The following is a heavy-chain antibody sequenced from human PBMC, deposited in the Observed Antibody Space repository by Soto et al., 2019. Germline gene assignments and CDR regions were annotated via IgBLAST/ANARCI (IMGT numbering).Heavy chain of an antibody. CDR2: INHSGST. J-gene: IGHJ6*03. Sequence: QVQLQQWGAGLLKPSETLSLTCAVYGGSFSGYYWSWIRQPPGKGLEWIGEINHSGSTNYNPSLKSRVTISVDTSKNRFSLKLSSVAAADTAVYYCARGRIAVAGRRRTTGYYYMDVWGKGTTVTVSS. V-gene: IGHV4-34*01. CDR1: GGSFSGYY. CDR3: ARGRIAVAGRRRTTGYYYMDV. D-gene: IGHD6-19*01.